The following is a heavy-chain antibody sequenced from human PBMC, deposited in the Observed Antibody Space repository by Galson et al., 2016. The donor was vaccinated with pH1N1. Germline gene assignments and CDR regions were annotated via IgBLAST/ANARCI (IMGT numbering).Heavy chain of an antibody. D-gene: IGHD3-22*01. CDR1: GYSIRNGYF. CDR2: IYHSGTT. CDR3: AIPPRYYDSSGYYFDY. V-gene: IGHV4-38-2*01. Sequence: SVTLSLTCAVSGYSIRNGYFWGWIRQPPGQGLEWIGIIYHSGTTYYNPSLESRVTISVDTSKNQFSLKVKSVTAADTAGYYCAIPPRYYDSSGYYFDYWGPGILVTVSS. J-gene: IGHJ4*02.